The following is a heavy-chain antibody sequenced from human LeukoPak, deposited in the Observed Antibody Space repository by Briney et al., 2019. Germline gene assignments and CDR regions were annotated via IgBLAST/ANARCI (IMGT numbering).Heavy chain of an antibody. CDR2: IYYSGST. CDR1: GGSISSSSYY. V-gene: IGHV4-39*01. D-gene: IGHD3-22*01. Sequence: SETLSLTCTVSGGSISSSSYYWGWIRQPPGKGLEWIGSIYYSGSTYYNPSLKSQVTISVDTSKNQFSLKLSSVTAADTAVYYCARHRIPQNHYDSSGYYYPGAFDIWGQGTMVTVSS. CDR3: ARHRIPQNHYDSSGYYYPGAFDI. J-gene: IGHJ3*02.